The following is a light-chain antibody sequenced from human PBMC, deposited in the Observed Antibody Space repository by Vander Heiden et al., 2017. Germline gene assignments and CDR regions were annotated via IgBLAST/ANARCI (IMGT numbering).Light chain of an antibody. J-gene: IGKJ5*01. Sequence: EIVLTQSTATLSLSPGERATLSCRASQSVSSYLAWYQQKPGQAPRLLIYDASSRAPGIPARFSAYGSQTDFTLTISSLEPEDFALYYCQQRRGAFGQGTRLEIK. CDR2: DAS. V-gene: IGKV3-11*01. CDR1: QSVSSY. CDR3: QQRRGA.